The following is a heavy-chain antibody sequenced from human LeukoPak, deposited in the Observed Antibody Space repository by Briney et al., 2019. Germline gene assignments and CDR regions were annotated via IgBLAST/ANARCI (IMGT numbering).Heavy chain of an antibody. CDR3: AKFSSGFWSHFDY. Sequence: GSLRLSCAASGFTFSSYAMSWVRQAPGKGLEWVSAISGSGGSTYYADSVKGRFTISRDNSKNTLYLQMNSLRAEGTAVYYCAKFSSGFWSHFDYWGQGTLVTVSS. D-gene: IGHD3-3*01. CDR2: ISGSGGST. V-gene: IGHV3-23*01. CDR1: GFTFSSYA. J-gene: IGHJ4*02.